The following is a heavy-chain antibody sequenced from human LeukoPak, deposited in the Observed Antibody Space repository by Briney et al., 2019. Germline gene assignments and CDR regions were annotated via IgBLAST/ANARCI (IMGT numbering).Heavy chain of an antibody. J-gene: IGHJ4*02. D-gene: IGHD5-18*01. CDR2: ISGSGGST. V-gene: IGHV3-23*01. CDR1: GFTFSSYA. CDR3: ARGKGYGRRFDY. Sequence: GGSLRLSCAASGFTFSSYAMSWVRQAPGKGLEWVSAISGSGGSTYYADSVKGRFTISKDNSKNTLYLQMNSLRAEDTAVYYCARGKGYGRRFDYWGQGTLVTVSS.